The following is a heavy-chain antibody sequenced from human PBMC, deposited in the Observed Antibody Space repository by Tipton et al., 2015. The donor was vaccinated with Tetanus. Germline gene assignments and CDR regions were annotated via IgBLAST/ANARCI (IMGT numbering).Heavy chain of an antibody. CDR1: GFAFSSYG. Sequence: QLVQSGGGVVQPGRSLRLSCAASGFAFSSYGMHWVRQAPGKGLEWVAHIWYDGRYKYYADSVKGRFTISRDNSENTLYLQMISLRAEDTAVYYCAKAPGAARRYYYGMDVWGQGTTVTVSS. CDR3: AKAPGAARRYYYGMDV. V-gene: IGHV3-33*06. J-gene: IGHJ6*02. CDR2: IWYDGRYK. D-gene: IGHD6-6*01.